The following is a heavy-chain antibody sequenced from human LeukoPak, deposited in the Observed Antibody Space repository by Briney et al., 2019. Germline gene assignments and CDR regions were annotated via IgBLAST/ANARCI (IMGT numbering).Heavy chain of an antibody. V-gene: IGHV1-3*04. CDR3: ARVPLHDASGHYYSH. J-gene: IGHJ1*01. CDR2: INTGNGNT. Sequence: ASVKVSCKASGYTFTSYYMHWVRQAPGQGLEWMGWINTGNGNTKSSQKFQDRVTLSRDTSASTAYMELNSLSSEDTAVYYCARVPLHDASGHYYSHWGQGTLVTVSS. CDR1: GYTFTSYY. D-gene: IGHD3-22*01.